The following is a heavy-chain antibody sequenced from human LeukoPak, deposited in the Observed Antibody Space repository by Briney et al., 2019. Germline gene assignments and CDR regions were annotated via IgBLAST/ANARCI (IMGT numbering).Heavy chain of an antibody. D-gene: IGHD5-18*01. CDR3: AKDSYSYGRLGIDY. CDR2: ISWNSGSI. Sequence: GGSLRLSCAASGFVFSSYAMNWVRQAPGKGLEWVSGISWNSGSIGYADSVKGRFTISRDNAKNSLYLQMNSLRAEDTALYYCAKDSYSYGRLGIDYWGQGTLVTVSS. J-gene: IGHJ4*02. V-gene: IGHV3-9*01. CDR1: GFVFSSYA.